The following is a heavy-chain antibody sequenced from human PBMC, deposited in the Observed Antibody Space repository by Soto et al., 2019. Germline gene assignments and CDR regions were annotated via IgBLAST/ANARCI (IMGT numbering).Heavy chain of an antibody. CDR1: GYSFTSYW. Sequence: PGESLKISCKGSGYSFTSYWISWVRQMPGKGLEWMGRIDPSDSYTNYSPSFQGHVTISADKSISTAYLQWSSLKASDTAMYYCARRSREQPLVVTYGMDVWGQVTKVTVSS. J-gene: IGHJ6*02. D-gene: IGHD3-16*02. CDR2: IDPSDSYT. CDR3: ARRSREQPLVVTYGMDV. V-gene: IGHV5-10-1*01.